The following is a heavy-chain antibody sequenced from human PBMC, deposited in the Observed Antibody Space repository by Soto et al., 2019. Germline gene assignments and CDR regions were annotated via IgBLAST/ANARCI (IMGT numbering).Heavy chain of an antibody. J-gene: IGHJ6*02. CDR2: ISGSGGST. D-gene: IGHD6-6*01. V-gene: IGHV3-23*01. Sequence: GGSLRLSCAASGFTFSSYAMSWVRQAPGKGLEWVSAISGSGGSTYYADSVKGRFTISRDNSKNTLYLQMNSLRAEDTAVYYCAKKFEYSSSFHGMDVWGQGTTVTVSS. CDR1: GFTFSSYA. CDR3: AKKFEYSSSFHGMDV.